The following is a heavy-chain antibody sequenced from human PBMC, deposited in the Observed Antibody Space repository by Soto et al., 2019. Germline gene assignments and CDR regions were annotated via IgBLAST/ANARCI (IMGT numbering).Heavy chain of an antibody. J-gene: IGHJ5*02. CDR2: IYYSGIT. V-gene: IGHV4-39*01. Sequence: QLQLQESGPGLVKPSETLSLTCTVSGGSISSSSYYWGWIRQPPGKGLEWIGYIYYSGITYYNPSLKSRVTISVDTSKNQFSLKLNSVTAADTAVYYCATSNWFDPWGQGTLVTVSS. CDR3: ATSNWFDP. CDR1: GGSISSSSYY.